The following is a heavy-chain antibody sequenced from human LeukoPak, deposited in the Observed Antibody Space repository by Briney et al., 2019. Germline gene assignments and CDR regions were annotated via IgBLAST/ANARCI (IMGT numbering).Heavy chain of an antibody. D-gene: IGHD6-13*01. Sequence: KPSETLSLTCSVSGYAISSGYFWGWIRQPPGKGLEWIGTIYHSGSTYYNPSLKSRVTISVDTSKNQFSLKLSSVTAADTAVYYCARGYSSSWYFNWFDPGGQGTLVTVSS. CDR1: GYAISSGYF. V-gene: IGHV4-38-2*02. CDR2: IYHSGST. J-gene: IGHJ5*02. CDR3: ARGYSSSWYFNWFDP.